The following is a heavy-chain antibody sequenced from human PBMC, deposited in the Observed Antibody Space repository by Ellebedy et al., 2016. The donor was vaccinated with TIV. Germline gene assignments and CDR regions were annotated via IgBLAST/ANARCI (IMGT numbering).Heavy chain of an antibody. D-gene: IGHD7-27*01. Sequence: PGGSLRLSCAASGLTFSRYGMHWIRQAQDKGLEWVAVIWYDGSIKYLADYVKGRFTISRDNFNNTLYLQMNSLRAEDTAVYWCASWDFDYWGQGTLVTVSS. CDR1: GLTFSRYG. CDR2: IWYDGSIK. CDR3: ASWDFDY. J-gene: IGHJ4*02. V-gene: IGHV3-33*01.